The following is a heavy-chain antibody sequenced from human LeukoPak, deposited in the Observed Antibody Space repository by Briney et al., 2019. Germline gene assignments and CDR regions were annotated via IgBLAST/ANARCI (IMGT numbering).Heavy chain of an antibody. J-gene: IGHJ6*02. Sequence: PSETLSLTCTVSGGSISSYYWSWIRQPPGKGLEWIGYIYYSGSTNYNPSLKSRVTISVDTSKNQFSLKLSSVTAADTAVCYCARRGVTQWLVRSYYYGMDVWGQGTTVTVSS. CDR1: GGSISSYY. CDR3: ARRGVTQWLVRSYYYGMDV. CDR2: IYYSGST. D-gene: IGHD6-19*01. V-gene: IGHV4-59*08.